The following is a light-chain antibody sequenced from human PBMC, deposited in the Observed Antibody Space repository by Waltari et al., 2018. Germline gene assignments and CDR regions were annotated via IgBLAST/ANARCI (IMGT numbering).Light chain of an antibody. CDR1: QSVSSN. CDR3: QQYNNWPLT. J-gene: IGKJ4*01. V-gene: IGKV3-15*01. Sequence: EIVMTQSPATLSVSPGERATLSCRASQSVSSNLAWYQQKPGQAPRLLIYRASTRATDIPARVSGSGSGTEFTLTISSLQSEDFAVYYCQQYNNWPLTFGGGTKVEIK. CDR2: RAS.